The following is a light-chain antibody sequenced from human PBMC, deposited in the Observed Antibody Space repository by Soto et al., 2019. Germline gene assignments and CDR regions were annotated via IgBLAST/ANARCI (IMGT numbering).Light chain of an antibody. CDR1: SSDVGGYNY. CDR3: SSYTSTVTLI. CDR2: EVS. V-gene: IGLV2-14*01. J-gene: IGLJ2*01. Sequence: QSALTQPASVSGSPGQSITISCTGTSSDVGGYNYVSWYQQHPGKAPKLIIYEVSNRPSGVSNRFSGFKSGNTASLTISGLQADDEADYYCSSYTSTVTLIFGGGTKVTVL.